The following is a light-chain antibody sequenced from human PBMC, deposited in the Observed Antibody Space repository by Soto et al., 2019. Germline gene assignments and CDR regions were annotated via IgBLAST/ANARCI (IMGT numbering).Light chain of an antibody. CDR2: GVS. CDR3: QQSNNWPALT. Sequence: EIVMTQSPATLSVSPGETATLSCRASQSVAGNLAWYQQKPGQPPRLLIYGVSTRATGVPARFSGSGSETDFSLIISSLQIEDFALYYCQQSNNWPALTFGGGTKVEIK. J-gene: IGKJ4*01. CDR1: QSVAGN. V-gene: IGKV3-15*01.